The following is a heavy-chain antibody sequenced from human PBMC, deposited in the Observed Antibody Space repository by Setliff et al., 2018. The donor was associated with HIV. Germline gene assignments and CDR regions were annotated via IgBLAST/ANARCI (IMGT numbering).Heavy chain of an antibody. CDR1: GFTFSDCS. J-gene: IGHJ4*02. CDR2: ITSGGST. CDR3: AKDPRAAVATICDY. D-gene: IGHD5-12*01. V-gene: IGHV3-23*01. Sequence: PGGSLRLSCAASGFTFSDCSMNWVRQAPGKGLEWISYITSGGSTYYADSVKGRFTISRDNSKNTLYLQMNSLRAEDTAVYYCAKDPRAAVATICDYWGQGTLVTVSS.